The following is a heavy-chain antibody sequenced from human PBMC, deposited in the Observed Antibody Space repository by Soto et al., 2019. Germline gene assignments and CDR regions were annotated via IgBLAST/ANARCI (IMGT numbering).Heavy chain of an antibody. J-gene: IGHJ4*02. Sequence: QVPLVESGGGVVQPGGSLTLSCAASRFTFSNYGMHWVRQAPGEGLEWVAVISYDGTNHYYADSVRGRFTLSRDNSKNTLYLHMDRLTSDDTAVYYCAADTKTGVVVPGAPKYWGQGTLVAVSS. V-gene: IGHV3-30*03. CDR2: ISYDGTNH. CDR3: AADTKTGVVVPGAPKY. D-gene: IGHD2-2*01. CDR1: RFTFSNYG.